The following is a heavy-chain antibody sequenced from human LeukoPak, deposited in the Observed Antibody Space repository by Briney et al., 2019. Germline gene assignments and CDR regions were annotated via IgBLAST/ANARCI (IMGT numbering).Heavy chain of an antibody. Sequence: SETLSLTCAVYGVYFSGYYWGWIRQPPGKGLEWIGSIYYSGSTYYNQSLKSRVTISVDTSKNQFSLKLGSVTAADTAVYYCARAPHIVVVTAKPRGWFDPWGQGTLVTVSS. CDR2: IYYSGST. CDR3: ARAPHIVVVTAKPRGWFDP. V-gene: IGHV4-34*01. CDR1: GVYFSGYY. D-gene: IGHD2-21*02. J-gene: IGHJ5*02.